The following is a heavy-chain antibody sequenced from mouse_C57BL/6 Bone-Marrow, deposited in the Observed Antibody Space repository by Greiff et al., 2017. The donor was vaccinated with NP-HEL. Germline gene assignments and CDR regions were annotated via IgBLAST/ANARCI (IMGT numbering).Heavy chain of an antibody. V-gene: IGHV7-3*01. J-gene: IGHJ3*01. D-gene: IGHD4-1*01. CDR2: IRNKANGYTT. CDR1: GFTFTDYY. CDR3: ARINWGTFAY. Sequence: EVKLVESGGGLVQPGGSLSLSCAASGFTFTDYYMSWVRQPPGKALEWLGFIRNKANGYTTEYSASVKGRFTISRDNSQSILDLQMNALRAEDSATYYCARINWGTFAYWGQGTLVTVSA.